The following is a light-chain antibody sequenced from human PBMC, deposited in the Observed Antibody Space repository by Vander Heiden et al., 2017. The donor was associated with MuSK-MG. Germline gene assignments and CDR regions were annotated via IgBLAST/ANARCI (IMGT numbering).Light chain of an antibody. CDR1: QSVSNN. J-gene: IGKJ4*01. Sequence: IVMTQSPLTLSVVAGERVTLSCRASQSVSNNLAWYQHRPCQAPRLLIYGASTRAVGIPARLSRSWSGTEFSLTISRRQTEDFAIYYCQQYSEWDAPTFGGGTKVEIK. CDR2: GAS. CDR3: QQYSEWDAPT. V-gene: IGKV3-15*01.